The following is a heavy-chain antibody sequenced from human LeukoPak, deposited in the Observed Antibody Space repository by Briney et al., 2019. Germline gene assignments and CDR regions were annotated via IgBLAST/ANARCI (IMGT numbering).Heavy chain of an antibody. CDR1: GGSISSYY. D-gene: IGHD3-10*01. CDR3: ARAARLWSGGGFDY. Sequence: SESLSLTCTVSGGSISSYYWGWVRQPPGKGLEWIGYIYYSGSTNYNPSLKSRVTISVDTSKNQFSLKLSAVTAADTAVYYCARAARLWSGGGFDYWGQGTLVTVSS. CDR2: IYYSGST. V-gene: IGHV4-59*01. J-gene: IGHJ4*02.